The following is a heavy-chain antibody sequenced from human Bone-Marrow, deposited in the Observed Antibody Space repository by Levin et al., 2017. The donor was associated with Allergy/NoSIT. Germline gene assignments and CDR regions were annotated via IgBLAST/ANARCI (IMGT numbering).Heavy chain of an antibody. CDR1: GFTFSDYY. Sequence: GGSLRLSCAASGFTFSDYYMSWIRQAPGKGLEWVSYISSSGSTIYYADSVKGRFTISRDNAKNSLYLQMNSLRAEDTAVYYCAIGIAVAGAEYFQHWGQGTLVTVSS. D-gene: IGHD6-19*01. J-gene: IGHJ1*01. CDR3: AIGIAVAGAEYFQH. CDR2: ISSSGSTI. V-gene: IGHV3-11*01.